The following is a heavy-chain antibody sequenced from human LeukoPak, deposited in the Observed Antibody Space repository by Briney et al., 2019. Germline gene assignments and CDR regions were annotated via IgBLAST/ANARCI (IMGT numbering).Heavy chain of an antibody. J-gene: IGHJ4*02. CDR3: ARWDYDSSGYALYYFDY. Sequence: ASVKVSCKASGYTFTSYAMNWVRQAPGQGLEWMGWINTYTGNPTYAQGFTGRFVFSLGTSVSTAYLQISSLKAEDTAVYYCARWDYDSSGYALYYFDYWGQGTLVTVSP. CDR1: GYTFTSYA. V-gene: IGHV7-4-1*02. CDR2: INTYTGNP. D-gene: IGHD3-22*01.